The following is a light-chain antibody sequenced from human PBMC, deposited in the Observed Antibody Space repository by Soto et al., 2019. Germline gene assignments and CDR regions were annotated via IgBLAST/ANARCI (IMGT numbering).Light chain of an antibody. CDR1: SSDVGSYNR. V-gene: IGLV2-18*02. CDR3: NSYKSTNTYV. J-gene: IGLJ1*01. CDR2: EVS. Sequence: QSALTQPPSVSGSPRQSVTISCTGTSSDVGSYNRVSWYQQPPGTATKLMIYEVSNRPSGVPDRFSGSKSGNTASLTISGLHAEDEADYYCNSYKSTNTYVFGTGTKVTVL.